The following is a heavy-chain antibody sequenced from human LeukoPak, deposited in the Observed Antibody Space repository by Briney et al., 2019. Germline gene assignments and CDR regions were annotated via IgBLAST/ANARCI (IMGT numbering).Heavy chain of an antibody. Sequence: ASVTVSCMASGYTFTSYGISWVRQAPGQGLEWMGWISAYNGNTNYAQKLQGRVTMTTDTSTSTAYMELRSLRSDDTAVYYCARDQDRRDGYNLGYWGQGTLVTVSS. CDR2: ISAYNGNT. D-gene: IGHD5-24*01. V-gene: IGHV1-18*01. CDR1: GYTFTSYG. CDR3: ARDQDRRDGYNLGY. J-gene: IGHJ4*02.